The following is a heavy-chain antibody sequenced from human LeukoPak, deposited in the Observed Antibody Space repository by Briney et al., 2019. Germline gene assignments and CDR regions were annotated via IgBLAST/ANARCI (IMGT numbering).Heavy chain of an antibody. D-gene: IGHD3-22*01. CDR3: ARQILYYYDSSGYYNY. CDR2: INHSGST. Sequence: SETLSLTCAVYGGSFSGYYWSWIRQPPGKGLEWIGEINHSGSTNYNPSLKSRVTISVDTSKNQFSLKLSSVTAADTAVYYCARQILYYYDSSGYYNYWGQGTLVTVPS. J-gene: IGHJ4*02. CDR1: GGSFSGYY. V-gene: IGHV4-34*01.